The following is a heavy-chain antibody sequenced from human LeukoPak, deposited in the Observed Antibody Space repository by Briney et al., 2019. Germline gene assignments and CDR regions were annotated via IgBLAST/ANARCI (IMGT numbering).Heavy chain of an antibody. CDR3: ASGTTGTTGAFDY. CDR2: IIPIFGTA. V-gene: IGHV1-69*05. J-gene: IGHJ4*02. CDR1: GGTFSSYA. Sequence: ASVKVSCKASGGTFSSYAISWVRQAPGQGLEWMGGIIPIFGTANYAQKFQGRVMITTDESTSTAYMELSSLRSEDTAVYYCASGTTGTTGAFDYWGQGTLVTVSS. D-gene: IGHD1-1*01.